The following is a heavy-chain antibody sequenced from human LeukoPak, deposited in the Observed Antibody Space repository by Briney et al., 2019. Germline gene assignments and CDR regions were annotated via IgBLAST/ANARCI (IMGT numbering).Heavy chain of an antibody. CDR1: GFTFSSYS. D-gene: IGHD3-22*01. V-gene: IGHV3-21*01. CDR3: ARDQGSDYYESRGYQWGGTYYGMDV. J-gene: IGHJ6*02. Sequence: PGGSLRLSCAASGFTFSSYSMNWVRQAPGKGLEWVSSISRGSMFTFYADSVKGRFTISRDNAKDSLYLQMNSLRADDTAVYYCARDQGSDYYESRGYQWGGTYYGMDVWGQGTTVTVSS. CDR2: ISRGSMFT.